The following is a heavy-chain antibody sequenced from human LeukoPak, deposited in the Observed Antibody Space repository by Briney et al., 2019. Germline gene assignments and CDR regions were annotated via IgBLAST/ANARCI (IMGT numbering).Heavy chain of an antibody. CDR1: GFTFSSYS. J-gene: IGHJ6*03. D-gene: IGHD3-3*01. CDR2: ISSSSSTI. V-gene: IGHV3-48*04. CDR3: ASYYDFWSGPDYYYYMDV. Sequence: GSLRLSCAASGFTFSSYSMNWVRQAPGKGLEWVSYISSSSSTIYYADSVKGRFTISRDNAKNSLYLQMNSLRAEDTAVYYCASYYDFWSGPDYYYYMDVWGKGTTVTVSS.